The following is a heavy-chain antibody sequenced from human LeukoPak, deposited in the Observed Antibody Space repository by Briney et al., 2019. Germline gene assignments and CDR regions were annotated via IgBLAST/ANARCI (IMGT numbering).Heavy chain of an antibody. D-gene: IGHD3-10*01. CDR2: IDGSGTTI. J-gene: IGHJ4*02. CDR1: GFTFSDYY. Sequence: GGSLRLSCAASGFTFSDYYMSWIRQAPGKGLEWVSYIDGSGTTIFYAHSVKGRFTISRDNAKSSLYLQMNSLRAEDTAVYYCARFAGSGSYYIDYWGQGTLITVSS. V-gene: IGHV3-11*01. CDR3: ARFAGSGSYYIDY.